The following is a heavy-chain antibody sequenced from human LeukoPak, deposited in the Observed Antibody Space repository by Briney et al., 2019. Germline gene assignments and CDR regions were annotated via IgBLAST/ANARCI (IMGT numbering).Heavy chain of an antibody. V-gene: IGHV4-61*02. Sequence: SQTLSLTCTVSGGSISSGSYYWSWIRQPAGKGLEWIGRIYTSGSTNYNPSLKSRVTMSVDTSKNQFSLKLSSVTAADTAVYYCARETGGPVVYWGQGTLVTVSS. CDR3: ARETGGPVVY. CDR2: IYTSGST. D-gene: IGHD1-26*01. J-gene: IGHJ4*02. CDR1: GGSISSGSYY.